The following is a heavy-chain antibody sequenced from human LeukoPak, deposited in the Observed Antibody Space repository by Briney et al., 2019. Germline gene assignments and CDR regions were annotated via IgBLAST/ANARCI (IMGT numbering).Heavy chain of an antibody. CDR3: ARDLTGIAVAGHI. CDR2: IIPIFGTA. Sequence: SVKVSCKASGGTSSSYAISWVRQAPGQGLEWMGGIIPIFGTANYAQKFQGRVTITADESTSTAYMELSSLRSEDTAVYYCARDLTGIAVAGHIWGQGTLVTVSS. V-gene: IGHV1-69*13. CDR1: GGTSSSYA. J-gene: IGHJ4*02. D-gene: IGHD6-19*01.